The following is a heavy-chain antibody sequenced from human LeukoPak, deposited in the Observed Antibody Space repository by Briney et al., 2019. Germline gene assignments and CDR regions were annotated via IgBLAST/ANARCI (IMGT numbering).Heavy chain of an antibody. CDR3: AGVGCGGDCYADAFDI. CDR2: INPSGGST. Sequence: GALKVSCKASGYTFTRYYMHWVRHAPGQGLEWRGIINPSGGSTSYAQKFQGRVTMTRDTSTSAVYMKLSSLRSEDTAIYYCAGVGCGGDCYADAFDIWGQGTMVTVSS. V-gene: IGHV1-46*01. J-gene: IGHJ3*02. D-gene: IGHD2-21*02. CDR1: GYTFTRYY.